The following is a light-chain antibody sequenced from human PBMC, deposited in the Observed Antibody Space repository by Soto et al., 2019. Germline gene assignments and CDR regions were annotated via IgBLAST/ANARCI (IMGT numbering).Light chain of an antibody. J-gene: IGKJ1*01. CDR3: QQYNDNWT. CDR1: QSISSW. CDR2: KAS. V-gene: IGKV1-5*03. Sequence: DIQMTQSPSTLSASVGDRVTITCRASQSISSWLAWYQQKPGTAPKLLIYKASTLQRGVPSRFSGSGSGTEFTLTISSLQPDDSATYSCQQYNDNWTFGQGTKVEIK.